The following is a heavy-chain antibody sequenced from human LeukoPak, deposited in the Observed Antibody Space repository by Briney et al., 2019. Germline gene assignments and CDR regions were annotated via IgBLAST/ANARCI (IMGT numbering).Heavy chain of an antibody. CDR2: ITTDGSGT. J-gene: IGHJ4*02. V-gene: IGHV3-74*01. D-gene: IGHD1-26*01. CDR1: GFTFGRYW. CDR3: ARGAIVGANFDY. Sequence: GGSLRHSCADSGFTFGRYWMHWVRQAPGKGLVWVSHITTDGSGTSYADSVKGRFTISRDNAKNTLYLQMNSLRAEDTAVYYCARGAIVGANFDYWGQGTLVTVSS.